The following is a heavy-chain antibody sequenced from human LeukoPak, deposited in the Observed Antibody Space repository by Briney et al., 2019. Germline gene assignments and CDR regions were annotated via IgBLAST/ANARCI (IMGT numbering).Heavy chain of an antibody. D-gene: IGHD1-14*01. V-gene: IGHV3-30-3*01. CDR3: ARGDEPYYYYYGMDV. CDR2: ISYDGGNK. J-gene: IGHJ6*02. Sequence: GGSLRLSCAASGFTFSSYAMHWVRQAPGKGLEWVAVISYDGGNKYYADSVKGRFTISRDNSKNTLYLQMNSLRAEDTAVYYCARGDEPYYYYYGMDVWGQGTTVTVSS. CDR1: GFTFSSYA.